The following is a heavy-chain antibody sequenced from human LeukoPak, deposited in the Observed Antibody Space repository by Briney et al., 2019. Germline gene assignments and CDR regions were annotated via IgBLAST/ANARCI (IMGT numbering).Heavy chain of an antibody. Sequence: ASVKVSCKAPGGTFSSYAISWVRQAPGQGLEWMGGIIPIFGTANYAQKFQGRVTITADESTSTAYMELSSLRSEDTAVYYCARVPTSGYYGPYYFDYWGQGTLVTVSS. D-gene: IGHD3-3*01. CDR1: GGTFSSYA. J-gene: IGHJ4*02. V-gene: IGHV1-69*13. CDR3: ARVPTSGYYGPYYFDY. CDR2: IIPIFGTA.